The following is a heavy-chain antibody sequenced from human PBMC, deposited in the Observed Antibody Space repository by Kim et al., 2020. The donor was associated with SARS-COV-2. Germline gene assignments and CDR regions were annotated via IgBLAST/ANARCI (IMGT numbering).Heavy chain of an antibody. Sequence: AAFVEGRFSIFSDNAQNSLFLQMNSLRAEDTAVYYCTRDNPAVADFDSWGQGTLVTVSS. V-gene: IGHV3-48*03. CDR3: TRDNPAVADFDS. D-gene: IGHD2-15*01. J-gene: IGHJ4*02.